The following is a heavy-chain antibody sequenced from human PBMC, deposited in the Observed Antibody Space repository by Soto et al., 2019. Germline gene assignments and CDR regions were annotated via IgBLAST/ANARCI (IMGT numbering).Heavy chain of an antibody. V-gene: IGHV4-39*01. CDR2: VYHTGSV. CDR3: VDVFTGSTFGY. D-gene: IGHD3-9*01. J-gene: IGHJ4*02. CDR1: GVSIGTSGDY. Sequence: PSETLSLTCTVTGVSIGTSGDYWGWVRQPPGKGLEWIGSVYHTGSVYYNPSLYNPSLESRLSITVDTSKNQFSLKLRSVTAADTAVYYCVDVFTGSTFGYWGQGTLVTVSS.